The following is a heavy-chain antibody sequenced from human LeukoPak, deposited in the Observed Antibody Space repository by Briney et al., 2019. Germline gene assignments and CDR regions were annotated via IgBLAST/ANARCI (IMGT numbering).Heavy chain of an antibody. J-gene: IGHJ4*02. CDR2: IWYDGSNK. Sequence: QSGGSLRLSCAASGFTFSSYGMHWVRQAPGKGLEWVAVIWYDGSNKYYADSVKGRFAISRDNSKNTLYLQMNSLRAEDTAVYYCAKVRSYQLPIDYWGQGTLVTVSS. CDR1: GFTFSSYG. CDR3: AKVRSYQLPIDY. V-gene: IGHV3-33*06. D-gene: IGHD2-2*01.